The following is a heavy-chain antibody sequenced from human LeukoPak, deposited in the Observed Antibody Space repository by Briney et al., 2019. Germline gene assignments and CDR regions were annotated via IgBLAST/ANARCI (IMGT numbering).Heavy chain of an antibody. CDR3: ARGYYGSGSHNWFDP. V-gene: IGHV1-8*03. CDR2: MNPNSGNT. CDR1: GYTFTSYD. J-gene: IGHJ5*02. Sequence: ASVKVSCKASGYTFTSYDINWVRQATGQGLEWVGWMNPNSGNTGYAQKFQGRVTITRNTSISTAYMVLSSLRSEDTAVYYCARGYYGSGSHNWFDPWGQGTLVTVSS. D-gene: IGHD3-10*01.